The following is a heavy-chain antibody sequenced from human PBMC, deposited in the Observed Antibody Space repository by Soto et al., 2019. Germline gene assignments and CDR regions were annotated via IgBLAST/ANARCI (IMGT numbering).Heavy chain of an antibody. V-gene: IGHV1-8*01. J-gene: IGHJ4*02. CDR1: GYTFTSYD. D-gene: IGHD2-15*01. Sequence: QVQLVQSGAEVKKPGASVKVSCKASGYTFTSYDINWVRQATGQGLEWMGWMNPNSGNTGYAQKFQGRVTMTRNTSISTAYMELSSLRSEDTAVYYCVIIGPFLGCSGGSCYYWGQGTLVTVSS. CDR3: VIIGPFLGCSGGSCYY. CDR2: MNPNSGNT.